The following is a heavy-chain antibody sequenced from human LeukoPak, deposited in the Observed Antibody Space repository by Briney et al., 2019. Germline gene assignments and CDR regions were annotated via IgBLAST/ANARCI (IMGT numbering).Heavy chain of an antibody. D-gene: IGHD3-3*01. CDR1: GYIFTGYY. Sequence: ASVKVSCKASGYIFTGYYMHWVRQAPGQGLEWLGWISGYNGNTSYAQKFQGRVTMTTDTPTSTAYMDLRSLKSDDTAVYYCAVHDFYSGGYHFDYWGQGTLVTVSS. V-gene: IGHV1-18*04. J-gene: IGHJ4*02. CDR3: AVHDFYSGGYHFDY. CDR2: ISGYNGNT.